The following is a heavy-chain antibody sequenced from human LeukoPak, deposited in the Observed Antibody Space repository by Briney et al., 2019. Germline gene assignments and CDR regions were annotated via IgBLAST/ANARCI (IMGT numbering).Heavy chain of an antibody. CDR3: ARDGDFWSDWAS. Sequence: ASVKVSCKSSGCTFSSYAISWVRQAPGQGLEWMGGIIPIFGTANYAQKFQGRVTITTDESTSTAYMELCSLRSEDTAVYYCARDGDFWSDWASWGQGTLVTVSS. J-gene: IGHJ5*02. CDR2: IIPIFGTA. D-gene: IGHD3-3*01. CDR1: GCTFSSYA. V-gene: IGHV1-69*05.